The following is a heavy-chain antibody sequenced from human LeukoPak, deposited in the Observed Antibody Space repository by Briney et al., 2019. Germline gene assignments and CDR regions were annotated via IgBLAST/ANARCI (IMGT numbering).Heavy chain of an antibody. CDR2: IYYSGST. CDR1: GGSMSGYF. J-gene: IGHJ1*01. Sequence: SETLSLTCTVSGGSMSGYFWSWIRQPPGKGLEWIGYIYYSGSTNYNPSLKSRVTISVDTSKNQFSLKLSSVTAADTAVYYCAKSITSSWYGDFQHWGQGTLVTVSS. V-gene: IGHV4-59*01. D-gene: IGHD6-13*01. CDR3: AKSITSSWYGDFQH.